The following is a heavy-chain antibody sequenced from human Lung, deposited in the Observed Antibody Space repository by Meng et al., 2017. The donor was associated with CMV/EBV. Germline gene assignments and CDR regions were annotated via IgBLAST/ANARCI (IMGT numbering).Heavy chain of an antibody. D-gene: IGHD3/OR15-3a*01. J-gene: IGHJ6*02. CDR2: IRPILGRA. V-gene: IGHV1-69*10. CDR3: ARWIFGLAVGNFGLDV. CDR1: GGSLS. Sequence: SVXVSXXASGGSLSISWVRQAPGQGLEWVGGIRPILGRANYAQKFQGRVTISADKFTTTAYMELSSLRSEDTAVYYCARWIFGLAVGNFGLDVWGQGTTVXVSS.